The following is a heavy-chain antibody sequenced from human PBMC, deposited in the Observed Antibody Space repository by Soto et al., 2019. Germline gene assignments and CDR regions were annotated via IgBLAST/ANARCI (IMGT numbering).Heavy chain of an antibody. Sequence: QLQLQESGPGLVKPSETLSLTCTVSGGSISSSSYYWGWIRQPPGKGLEWIGSIYYSGSTYYNPSLKSRVTISVDTSKNQFSLKLSSVTAADTAVYYCASLNYGNTYYFDYWGQGTLVTVSS. J-gene: IGHJ4*02. V-gene: IGHV4-39*01. CDR1: GGSISSSSYY. CDR3: ASLNYGNTYYFDY. D-gene: IGHD3-10*01. CDR2: IYYSGST.